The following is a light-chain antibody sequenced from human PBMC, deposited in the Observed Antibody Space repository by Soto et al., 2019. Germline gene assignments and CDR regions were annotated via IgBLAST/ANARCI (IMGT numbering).Light chain of an antibody. CDR3: QQYKTYYT. V-gene: IGKV1-5*01. J-gene: IGKJ2*01. CDR2: DAS. CDR1: QNIRSW. Sequence: DIQMTQSPSTLSASVGDRVTISCRASQNIRSWVAWYQQKPGKAPNLMIYDASTLESGVPSRFSGSGSGTEFTLTISSLQPDDFATYYCQQYKTYYTFGQGTKLEIK.